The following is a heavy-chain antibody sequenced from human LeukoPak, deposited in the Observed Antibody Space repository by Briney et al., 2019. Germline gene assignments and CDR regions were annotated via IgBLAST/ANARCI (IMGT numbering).Heavy chain of an antibody. CDR3: ATFGELLVIDY. CDR2: IYYSGST. D-gene: IGHD3-10*01. J-gene: IGHJ4*02. Sequence: SETLSLTCTVSGGSISSYYWSWIRQPPGKGLEWIGYIYYSGSTNYNPSLKSRVTISVDTSKNQFSLKLSSVTAADTAVYYCATFGELLVIDYWGQGTLVTVSS. CDR1: GGSISSYY. V-gene: IGHV4-59*01.